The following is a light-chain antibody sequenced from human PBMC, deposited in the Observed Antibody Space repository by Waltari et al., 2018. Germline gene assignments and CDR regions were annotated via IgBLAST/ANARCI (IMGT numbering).Light chain of an antibody. V-gene: IGLV2-18*02. CDR3: SSSMNSGTSCV. Sequence: QPALTHPPPFPGPPGPSVPTPSTPTSVDIRRIHLVAWYQTSPGAAPKLIIYEVNSRPSGVHDRFSGSKSDNTASLTIAGLQADDEAEYYCSSSMNSGTSCVFGSGTKVTVL. CDR1: SVDIRRIHL. J-gene: IGLJ1*01. CDR2: EVN.